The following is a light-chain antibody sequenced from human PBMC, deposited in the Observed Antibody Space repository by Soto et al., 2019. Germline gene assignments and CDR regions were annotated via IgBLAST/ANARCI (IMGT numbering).Light chain of an antibody. CDR3: QSYDDSLSVHYV. V-gene: IGLV1-40*01. Sequence: QPVLTQPPSVYGAPGQRVTISCTGSSSNIGSTYDVQWYQQLPGTAPKLLIHGNTNRPSGVPDRFSGSKSGTSASLAITGLQADDEADYYCQSYDDSLSVHYVFGTGTKLTVL. CDR1: SSNIGSTYD. CDR2: GNT. J-gene: IGLJ1*01.